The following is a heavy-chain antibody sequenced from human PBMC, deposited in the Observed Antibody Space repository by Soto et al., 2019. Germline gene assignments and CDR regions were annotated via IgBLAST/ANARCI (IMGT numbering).Heavy chain of an antibody. CDR3: VIDIMMASSAASLDY. Sequence: VQLVESGGGLVQPGGSLRLSCAASGFTFSTYEFNWVRQAPGRGLEWISYISVSGNIIKYADSVKGRFTISRDNAENSLHLPMRSLRADDTAVYFCVIDIMMASSAASLDYWGQGTQVSVSS. CDR1: GFTFSTYE. J-gene: IGHJ4*02. D-gene: IGHD3-16*01. V-gene: IGHV3-48*03. CDR2: ISVSGNII.